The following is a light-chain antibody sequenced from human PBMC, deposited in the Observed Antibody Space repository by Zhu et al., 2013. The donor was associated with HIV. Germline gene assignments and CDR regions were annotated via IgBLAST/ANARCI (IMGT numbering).Light chain of an antibody. Sequence: DIQMTQSPSSLSASIGDRVTITCRASQGISNFLAWYQQRPGKAPKLLIYAASTLQSGVPSRFSGRGSGTDFTLTISSLQAEDVATYYCQSYNSAPPIFTFGPGTKVDIK. CDR2: AAS. CDR3: QSYNSAPPIFT. J-gene: IGKJ3*01. CDR1: QGISNF. V-gene: IGKV1-27*01.